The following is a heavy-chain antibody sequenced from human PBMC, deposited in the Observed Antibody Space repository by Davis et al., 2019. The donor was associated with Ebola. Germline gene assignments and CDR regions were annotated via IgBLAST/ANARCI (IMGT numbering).Heavy chain of an antibody. CDR1: VITFSSYA. Sequence: PGGSLRLSCADSVITFSSYAMTWVRQAPGKGLEWVSAISSSGGTTYYAGSVKGRFTVSRDNSKNTLYLQMNSLRAEDTAVYYCVRDTYYYYNTMDVWGKGTAVTVSS. V-gene: IGHV3-23*01. CDR3: VRDTYYYYNTMDV. CDR2: ISSSGGTT. J-gene: IGHJ6*04.